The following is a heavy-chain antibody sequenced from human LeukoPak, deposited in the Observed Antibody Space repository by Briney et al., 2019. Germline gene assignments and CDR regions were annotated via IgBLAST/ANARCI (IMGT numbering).Heavy chain of an antibody. D-gene: IGHD3-9*01. J-gene: IGHJ6*03. Sequence: GGSLRLSCEASGFTFSHYGIHWVRQTPGKGLEWVAAISSDGVEKHYADSVKGRFTISRDNSKSTLYLQMNSLRAEDTALYYCAREGHYDILTGYSPVEYYFYMDVWGKGTTVTVSS. CDR2: ISSDGVEK. V-gene: IGHV3-30*04. CDR3: AREGHYDILTGYSPVEYYFYMDV. CDR1: GFTFSHYG.